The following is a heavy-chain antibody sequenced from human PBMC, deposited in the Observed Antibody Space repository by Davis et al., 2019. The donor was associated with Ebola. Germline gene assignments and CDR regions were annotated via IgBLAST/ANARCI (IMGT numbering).Heavy chain of an antibody. CDR1: GGSFSGFY. D-gene: IGHD2-21*02. V-gene: IGHV4-34*01. J-gene: IGHJ4*02. CDR2: INHSKYT. CDR3: ARDSVATNF. Sequence: SETLSLTCAVYGGSFSGFYWSWFRQPPGKGLEWIGEINHSKYTNYNPSLKNRLTISVDTSKSQFSLNLTSVTAADTAVYYCARDSVATNFWGQGTLVTVSS.